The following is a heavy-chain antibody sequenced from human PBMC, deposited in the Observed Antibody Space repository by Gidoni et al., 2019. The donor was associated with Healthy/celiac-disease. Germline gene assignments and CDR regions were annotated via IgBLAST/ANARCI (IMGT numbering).Heavy chain of an antibody. D-gene: IGHD1-26*01. CDR2: ISSSGSTI. CDR3: ARYTAMDHNEGELLLDY. CDR1: GFPFSDYY. J-gene: IGHJ4*02. V-gene: IGHV3-11*01. Sequence: VQLVAPGGGLFRPGGSLRLSCAASGFPFSDYYMSWIRQAPGKGLEWVSYISSSGSTIYYADSVKGRFTISRDNAKNSLYLQMNSLRAEDTAVYYCARYTAMDHNEGELLLDYWGQGTLVTVSS.